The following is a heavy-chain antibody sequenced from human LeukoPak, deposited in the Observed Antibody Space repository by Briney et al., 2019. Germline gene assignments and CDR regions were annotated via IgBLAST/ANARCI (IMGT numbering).Heavy chain of an antibody. V-gene: IGHV3-21*01. CDR1: GFTFSSYS. D-gene: IGHD6-19*01. J-gene: IGHJ3*02. CDR3: ARDRYSSTLGAFDI. CDR2: ISSSSSYI. Sequence: GGSLRLSCEASGFTFSSYSMNWVRQAPGKGLEWVSSISSSSSYIYYADSVKGRFTISRDNAKNSLYLQMNSLRAEDTAVYYCARDRYSSTLGAFDIWGQGTMVTVSS.